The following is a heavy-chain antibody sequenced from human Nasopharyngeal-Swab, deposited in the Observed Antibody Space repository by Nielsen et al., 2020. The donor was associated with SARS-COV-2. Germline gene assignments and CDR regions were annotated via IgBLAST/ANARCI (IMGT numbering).Heavy chain of an antibody. CDR2: IIGDGSDT. CDR3: ARDDVAARDYDYYYGMDV. V-gene: IGHV3-74*01. D-gene: IGHD6-6*01. Sequence: VRQAPGKGLVWVSRIIGDGSDTTYADSVKGRFTISRDNSKNTLYLQMNSLRAEDTAVYYCARDDVAARDYDYYYGMDVWGQGTTVTVSS. J-gene: IGHJ6*02.